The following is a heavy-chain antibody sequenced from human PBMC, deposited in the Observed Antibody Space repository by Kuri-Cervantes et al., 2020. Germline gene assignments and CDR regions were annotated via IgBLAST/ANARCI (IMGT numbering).Heavy chain of an antibody. J-gene: IGHJ4*02. CDR1: GFTLSGNS. Sequence: GGSLRLSYEASGFTLSGNSLTWVRQAPGKGLEWISYISSSSSTIEYAVSVKGRFTISRDNAKNTLYLQMNSLRAEDTAVYYCAKRGWLQFHIDYWGQGTLVTVSS. CDR3: AKRGWLQFHIDY. D-gene: IGHD5-24*01. V-gene: IGHV3-48*01. CDR2: ISSSSSTI.